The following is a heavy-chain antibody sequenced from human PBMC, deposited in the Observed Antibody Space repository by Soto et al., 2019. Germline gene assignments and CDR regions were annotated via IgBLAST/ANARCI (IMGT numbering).Heavy chain of an antibody. D-gene: IGHD1-26*01. CDR3: ARPQNSGSYSCFDY. J-gene: IGHJ4*02. CDR2: ISYDGGNK. V-gene: IGHV3-30-3*01. Sequence: QVQLVESGGGVVQPGRSLRLSCAASGFTFSSYAMHWVRQAPGKGLEWVAVISYDGGNKYYADSVKGRFTISRDNSKNTLYLQMNSLRAEDTAVYYCARPQNSGSYSCFDYWGQGTLVTVSS. CDR1: GFTFSSYA.